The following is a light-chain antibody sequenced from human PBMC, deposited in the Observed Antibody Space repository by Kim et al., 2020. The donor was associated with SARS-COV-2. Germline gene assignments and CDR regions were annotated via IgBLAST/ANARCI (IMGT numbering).Light chain of an antibody. V-gene: IGKV1-6*01. CDR1: QGIRND. CDR3: VQDYNYPRT. Sequence: AYVGDGVTITCRASQGIRNDLAWYQHRPGRAPKLLIYAASSLQSGVPSRFSGSGSGTDFTLTISSLQPEDFATYYCVQDYNYPRTFGQGTKVDIK. CDR2: AAS. J-gene: IGKJ1*01.